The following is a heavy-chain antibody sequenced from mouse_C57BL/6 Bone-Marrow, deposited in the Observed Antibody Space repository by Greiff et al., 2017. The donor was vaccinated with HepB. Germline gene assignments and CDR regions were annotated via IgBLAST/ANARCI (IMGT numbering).Heavy chain of an antibody. CDR3: TRRKTGSYAMDY. J-gene: IGHJ4*01. D-gene: IGHD4-1*01. CDR2: IRNKANNHAT. CDR1: GFTFSDAW. V-gene: IGHV6-6*01. Sequence: EVMLVESGGGLVQPGGSMKLSCAASGFTFSDAWMDWVRQSPEKGLEWVAEIRNKANNHATYYAESVKGRVTISREDSKSSGYLQMNSVRAEDTGIYYCTRRKTGSYAMDYWGQGTSVTVSS.